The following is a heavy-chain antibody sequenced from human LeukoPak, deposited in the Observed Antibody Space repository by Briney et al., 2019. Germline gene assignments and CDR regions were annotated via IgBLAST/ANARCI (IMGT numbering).Heavy chain of an antibody. V-gene: IGHV1-8*01. CDR2: MNPNSGNT. J-gene: IGHJ6*03. D-gene: IGHD4-23*01. Sequence: ASVKVSCKASGYTFTSYDINWVRQATGQGLEWMGWMNPNSGNTGYAQKFQGRVTMTRNTSISTAYMELSSLRSEDTAVYYCARGLTTVVTAHYYYYMDVWGKGTTVTISS. CDR1: GYTFTSYD. CDR3: ARGLTTVVTAHYYYYMDV.